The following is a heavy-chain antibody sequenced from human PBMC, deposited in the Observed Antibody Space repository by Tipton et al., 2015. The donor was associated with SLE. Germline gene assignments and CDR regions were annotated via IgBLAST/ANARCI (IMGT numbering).Heavy chain of an antibody. J-gene: IGHJ4*02. CDR2: IRYDGSNK. Sequence: SLRLSCAASGFTFSSYGMHWVRQAPGKGLEWVAFIRYDGSNKYYADSVKGRFTISRDNSKNTLYLQMNSLRAEDTAVYYCAKDPRAVAGLDYWGQGTLVTVSS. CDR1: GFTFSSYG. V-gene: IGHV3-30*02. CDR3: AKDPRAVAGLDY. D-gene: IGHD6-19*01.